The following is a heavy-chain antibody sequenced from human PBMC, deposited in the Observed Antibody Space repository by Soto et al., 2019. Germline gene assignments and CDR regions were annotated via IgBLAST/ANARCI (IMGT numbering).Heavy chain of an antibody. V-gene: IGHV4-34*01. CDR3: ARVSCSGISCYLTRRYNYYVMDV. D-gene: IGHD2-15*01. Sequence: QVQLQQWGAGLLKPSETLSLTCAVYNGSFSGYYWSWVRQSPGKGLEWIGEITHSGSTNYSPSLRGRATISVDTSKNLFSLSLNSVTAADTGVYYFARVSCSGISCYLTRRYNYYVMDVWGQGTTVTVSS. J-gene: IGHJ6*02. CDR2: ITHSGST. CDR1: NGSFSGYY.